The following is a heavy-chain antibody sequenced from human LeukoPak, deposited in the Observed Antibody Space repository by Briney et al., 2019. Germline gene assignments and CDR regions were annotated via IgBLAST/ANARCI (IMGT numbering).Heavy chain of an antibody. Sequence: SVKVSCKASGGTFGSYAISWVRQAPGQGLEWMGRIIPIFGIANYAQKFQGRVTITADKSTSTAYMELSSLRSEDTAVYYCARDRSSGGPYYYYGMDVWGQGTTVTVSS. CDR2: IIPIFGIA. V-gene: IGHV1-69*04. CDR3: ARDRSSGGPYYYYGMDV. CDR1: GGTFGSYA. J-gene: IGHJ6*02. D-gene: IGHD6-19*01.